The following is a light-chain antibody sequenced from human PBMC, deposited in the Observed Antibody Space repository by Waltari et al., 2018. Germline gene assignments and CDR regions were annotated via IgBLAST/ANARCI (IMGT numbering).Light chain of an antibody. CDR2: GAS. J-gene: IGKJ4*01. V-gene: IGKV1-12*01. CDR1: QDVCTW. Sequence: DIQMTQSPSSVSASVVDRVTISCRASQDVCTWLAWYQQKPGKAPNLLIYGASSLQSGVPSRFSGSGSGTEFTLTINGLQPEDFATYYCQQTDSFPLTFGGGTKVEIK. CDR3: QQTDSFPLT.